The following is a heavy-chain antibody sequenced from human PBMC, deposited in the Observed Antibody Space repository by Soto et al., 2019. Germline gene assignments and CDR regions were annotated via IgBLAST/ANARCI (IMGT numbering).Heavy chain of an antibody. Sequence: QVTVKESGPVLVKPTETLTLTCTVSGFSLSNAGLGVSWIRQPPGKALEWLAHIFSNDEKSYSTSPKSRLTNSKDTSKSQVVLTMTNMDPVDTATYYCASTYTTSWYWFDPWGQGTLVTVSS. CDR1: GFSLSNAGLG. V-gene: IGHV2-26*04. CDR2: IFSNDEK. CDR3: ASTYTTSWYWFDP. D-gene: IGHD6-13*01. J-gene: IGHJ5*02.